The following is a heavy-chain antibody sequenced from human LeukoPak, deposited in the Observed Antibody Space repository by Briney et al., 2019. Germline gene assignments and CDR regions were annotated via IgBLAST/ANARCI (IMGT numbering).Heavy chain of an antibody. CDR2: IYPGDADT. CDR3: ARGLGDLPAANDY. V-gene: IGHV5-51*01. CDR1: GSSFTSYW. J-gene: IGHJ4*02. D-gene: IGHD2-2*01. Sequence: GASLKISCKGSGSSFTSYWIGWVLQMPGKGLEWMGIIYPGDADTRYSPSFQGQVTISADKSISTAYLQWSSLKASDTAMYYCARGLGDLPAANDYWGQGTLVTVSS.